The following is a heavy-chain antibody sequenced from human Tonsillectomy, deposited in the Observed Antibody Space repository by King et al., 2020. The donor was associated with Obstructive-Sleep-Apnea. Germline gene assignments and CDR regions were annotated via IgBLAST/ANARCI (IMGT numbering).Heavy chain of an antibody. CDR3: ARGGYDILTGYYAGRDVDFDY. D-gene: IGHD3-9*01. CDR2: ISVCNDNT. Sequence: QLVQSGAEVKKPGTSVKVSCQASGYTFTSYGISWVRQAPGQGLEWMGWISVCNDNTNYAQNLQGRVTMTTDTSTSTAYMDLRSLRSDDTAVYYCARGGYDILTGYYAGRDVDFDYWGQGTLVTVSS. V-gene: IGHV1-18*01. J-gene: IGHJ4*02. CDR1: GYTFTSYG.